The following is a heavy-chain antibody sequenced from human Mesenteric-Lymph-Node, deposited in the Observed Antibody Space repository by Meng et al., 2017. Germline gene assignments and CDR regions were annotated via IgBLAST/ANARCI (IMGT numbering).Heavy chain of an antibody. Sequence: GQMVQSGAEGKKPGASVKVSCKASGYTFTGYYMHWVRQAPGQGLEWMGIINPSGGSTSYAQKFQGRVTMTRDTSTSTVYMELSSLRSEDTAVYYCARVSGWYPSTYYFDYWGQGTLVTVSS. V-gene: IGHV1-46*01. CDR2: INPSGGST. J-gene: IGHJ4*02. CDR3: ARVSGWYPSTYYFDY. D-gene: IGHD6-19*01. CDR1: GYTFTGYY.